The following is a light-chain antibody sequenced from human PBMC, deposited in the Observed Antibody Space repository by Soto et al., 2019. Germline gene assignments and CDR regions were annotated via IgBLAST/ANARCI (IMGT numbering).Light chain of an antibody. CDR2: DAS. J-gene: IGKJ5*01. CDR3: QQYDNLPIT. V-gene: IGKV1-33*01. Sequence: DIQMTQSPSSLSASIGDGVTITCRASQTIIGYLNWYQQKPGKAPKLLICDASNLETGVPSRFSGSGSGTDFTFTISSLQPEDIATYYCQQYDNLPITCGQGTRLEIK. CDR1: QTIIGY.